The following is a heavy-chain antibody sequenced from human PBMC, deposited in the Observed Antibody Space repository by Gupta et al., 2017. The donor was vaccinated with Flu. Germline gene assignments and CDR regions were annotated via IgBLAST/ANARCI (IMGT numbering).Heavy chain of an antibody. J-gene: IGHJ6*03. CDR2: TSVYSGRT. D-gene: IGHD2-15*01. V-gene: IGHV1-18*01. CDR1: GYTFGSYG. CDR3: AREGTDCSGGTCYMATFYNYYMDV. Sequence: QVQLVQSGAEVKKPGDSVKVSCKASGYTFGSYGISWVRQAPGQGLEWMAWTSVYSGRTKYAQNFEGRLSITTDTSTSTAYVELRSLRSDDTAVYYCAREGTDCSGGTCYMATFYNYYMDVWGQGTTVTVSS.